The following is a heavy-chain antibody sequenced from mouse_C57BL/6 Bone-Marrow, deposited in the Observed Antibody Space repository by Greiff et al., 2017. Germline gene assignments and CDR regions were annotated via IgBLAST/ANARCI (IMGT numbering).Heavy chain of an antibody. V-gene: IGHV1-55*01. CDR3: ARPYYSNYWYFDV. Sequence: QVQLQQPGAELVKPGASVKMSCKASGYTFTSYWITWVKQRPGQGLEWIGDIYPGSGSTNYNEKFKSKAPLTVYTSSSTAYMQLSSLTSEDSAVYYCARPYYSNYWYFDVWGTGTTVTVSS. J-gene: IGHJ1*03. CDR2: IYPGSGST. D-gene: IGHD2-5*01. CDR1: GYTFTSYW.